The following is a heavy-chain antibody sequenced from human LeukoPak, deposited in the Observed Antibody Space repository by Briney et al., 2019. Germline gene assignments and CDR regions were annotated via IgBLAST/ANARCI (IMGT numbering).Heavy chain of an antibody. CDR2: INWNGGST. D-gene: IGHD2-2*01. CDR3: ARESGDIVVVPAAIYYMDV. CDR1: GFTFDDYG. Sequence: GGSLRLSCAASGFTFDDYGMSWVRQAPGKGLEWVSGINWNGGSTGYADSVKGRFTISRDNAKNSLYLQMNGLRAEDTALYYCARESGDIVVVPAAIYYMDVWGKGTTVTVSS. J-gene: IGHJ6*03. V-gene: IGHV3-20*04.